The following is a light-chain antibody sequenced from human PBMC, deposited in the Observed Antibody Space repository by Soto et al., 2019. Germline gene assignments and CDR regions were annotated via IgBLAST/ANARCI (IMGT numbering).Light chain of an antibody. CDR2: LGS. Sequence: DIVLTQSPDSLAVSLVEMSRIKFKSIHIVFYSSNNKNYLAWYLQKPGRSPQLLIYLGSNRATGVPDRFSGSGSGTDFTLKINRVEAEDVGVYYCMQPQLGITFGQGTRLEIK. CDR3: MQPQLGIT. V-gene: IGKV4-1*01. CDR1: HIVFYSSNNKNY. J-gene: IGKJ5*01.